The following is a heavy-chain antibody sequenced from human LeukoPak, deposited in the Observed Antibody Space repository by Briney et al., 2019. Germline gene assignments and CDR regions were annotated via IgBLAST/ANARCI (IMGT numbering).Heavy chain of an antibody. CDR1: GFTLTNFD. CDR2: MNSNTGNT. Sequence: ASVKVSCKASGFTLTNFDINWVRQATGQGLEWMGWMNSNTGNTGCAQEFQGRVTTTRDTSIGTAYMELTNLRSEDTAVYYCARGRRGSSGPWSWYLDLWGRGTLVTASS. D-gene: IGHD3-22*01. J-gene: IGHJ2*01. V-gene: IGHV1-8*01. CDR3: ARGRRGSSGPWSWYLDL.